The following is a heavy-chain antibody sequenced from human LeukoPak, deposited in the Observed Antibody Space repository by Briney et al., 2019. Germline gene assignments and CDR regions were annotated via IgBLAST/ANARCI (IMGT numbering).Heavy chain of an antibody. Sequence: GGSLRLSCAASGFTFSSYSMNWVRQAPGKGLEWVSSISSSYIYYADSVKGRFTISRDNAKNSLYLQMNSLRAEDTAVYYCASSPSPMVRGVITDYWGQGTLVTVSS. CDR2: ISSSYI. V-gene: IGHV3-21*01. CDR3: ASSPSPMVRGVITDY. D-gene: IGHD3-10*01. J-gene: IGHJ4*02. CDR1: GFTFSSYS.